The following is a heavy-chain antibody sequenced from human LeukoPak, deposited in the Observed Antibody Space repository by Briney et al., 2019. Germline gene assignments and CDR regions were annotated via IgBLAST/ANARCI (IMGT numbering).Heavy chain of an antibody. J-gene: IGHJ4*02. D-gene: IGHD3-22*01. CDR3: ARRNRSGYYNFDY. V-gene: IGHV4-34*01. Sequence: SETLSLTCGVYGGSFSGYYWSWIRQPPGKGLEWIGEINHSGSTNYNPSLKSRVTISLDTSKNHFSLKLSSVTAADTAVYYCARRNRSGYYNFDYWGQGTLVTVSS. CDR2: INHSGST. CDR1: GGSFSGYY.